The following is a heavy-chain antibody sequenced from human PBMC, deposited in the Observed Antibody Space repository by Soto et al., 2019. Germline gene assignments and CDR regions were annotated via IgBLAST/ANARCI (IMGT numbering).Heavy chain of an antibody. CDR2: ISSSSSYI. D-gene: IGHD2-2*01. Sequence: GGSLRLSGAASGFTFSSYSMNWVRQAPGKGLEWVSSISSSSSYIYYADSVKGRFTISRDNAKNSLYLQMNSLRAEDTAVYYCARDLIVVVPAAQNGMDVWGQGTTVTVSS. J-gene: IGHJ6*02. CDR1: GFTFSSYS. CDR3: ARDLIVVVPAAQNGMDV. V-gene: IGHV3-21*01.